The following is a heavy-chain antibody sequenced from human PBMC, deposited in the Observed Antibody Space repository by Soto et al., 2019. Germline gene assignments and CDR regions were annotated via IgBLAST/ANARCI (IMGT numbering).Heavy chain of an antibody. CDR3: ARDCGAQLVRRGFYYYYMDV. D-gene: IGHD6-6*01. Sequence: EVQLVESGGGLVKPGGSLRLSCAASGFAFSSFSMNWVRQAPGKGLEWVAFISSGGSSMYYADSVKGRFSISRDNAKNSLFLQMTSLRAEDTAVYYCARDCGAQLVRRGFYYYYMDVWGIGTTVTVAS. V-gene: IGHV3-21*01. CDR1: GFAFSSFS. CDR2: ISSGGSSM. J-gene: IGHJ6*03.